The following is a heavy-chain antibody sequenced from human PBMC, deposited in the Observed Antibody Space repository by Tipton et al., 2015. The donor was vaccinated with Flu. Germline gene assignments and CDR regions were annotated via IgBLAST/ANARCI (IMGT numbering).Heavy chain of an antibody. D-gene: IGHD6-13*01. V-gene: IGHV3-7*01. Sequence: SLRLSCAASGFSFSSYWMNWVRQAPGKGLEWVAKIKQGGGEKYYVDSVKGRFTISRDNAKNSLYLQMNSLRAEDTAVYFCARSSYSSSWFFDYWGQGTLVTVSS. J-gene: IGHJ4*02. CDR2: IKQGGGEK. CDR1: GFSFSSYW. CDR3: ARSSYSSSWFFDY.